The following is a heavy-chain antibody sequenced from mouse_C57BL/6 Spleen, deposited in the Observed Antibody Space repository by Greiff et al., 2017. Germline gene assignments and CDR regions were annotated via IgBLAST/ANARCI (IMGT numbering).Heavy chain of an antibody. D-gene: IGHD1-1*01. Sequence: EVKLVESEGGLVQPGSSMKLSCTASGFTFSDYYMAWVRQVPEKGLEWVANINYDGSSTYYLDSLKSRFIISRDNAKNILYLQMSSLKSEDTATYYCARGTTVVEGYFDYWGQGTTLTVSS. CDR3: ARGTTVVEGYFDY. V-gene: IGHV5-16*01. CDR2: INYDGSST. J-gene: IGHJ2*01. CDR1: GFTFSDYY.